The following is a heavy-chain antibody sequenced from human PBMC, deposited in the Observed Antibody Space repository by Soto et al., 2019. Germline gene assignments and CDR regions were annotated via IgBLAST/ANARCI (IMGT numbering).Heavy chain of an antibody. Sequence: VQLVESGGGVVQPGRSLRLSCAASGFTFSSYGMHWVRQAPGKGLEWVAIISYDEIKKYYADSVKGRFTISRDNSKNTMYLQMTTLRAEDTAVYYCAKSVYNWNDGFFDYWGQGTLVTVYS. V-gene: IGHV3-30*18. CDR3: AKSVYNWNDGFFDY. J-gene: IGHJ4*02. D-gene: IGHD1-1*01. CDR1: GFTFSSYG. CDR2: ISYDEIKK.